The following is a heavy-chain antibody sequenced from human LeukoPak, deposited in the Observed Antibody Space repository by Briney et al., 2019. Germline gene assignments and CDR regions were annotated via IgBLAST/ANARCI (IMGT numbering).Heavy chain of an antibody. V-gene: IGHV4-30-2*01. Sequence: PSETLSLTCTVSGGSISSGGYYWSWIRQPPGKGLEWIGYIYHSGSTYYNPSLKSRVTISVDRSKNQFSLKLSSVTAADTAVYYCARVSVKDSSSALEEWGQGTLVTVSS. D-gene: IGHD6-13*01. CDR3: ARVSVKDSSSALEE. CDR2: IYHSGST. J-gene: IGHJ4*02. CDR1: GGSISSGGYY.